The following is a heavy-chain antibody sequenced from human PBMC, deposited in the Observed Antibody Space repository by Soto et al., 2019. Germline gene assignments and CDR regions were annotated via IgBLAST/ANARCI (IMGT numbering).Heavy chain of an antibody. D-gene: IGHD4-17*01. CDR2: ISYDGSDE. CDR1: GFTFRNSG. J-gene: IGHJ4*02. Sequence: QVQLVESGGGVVQPGRSLRLPCAASGFTFRNSGMHWVRQAPGKGLEWVSFISYDGSDEYYVDSVKGRFTISRDNSKNTLYLQMNSLRAEDTSVYSCAKEGPNDYGDNSENYFDLWGQGDLVTVSS. CDR3: AKEGPNDYGDNSENYFDL. V-gene: IGHV3-30*18.